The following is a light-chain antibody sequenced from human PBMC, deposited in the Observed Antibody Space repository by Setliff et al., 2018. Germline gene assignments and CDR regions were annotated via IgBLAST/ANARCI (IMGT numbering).Light chain of an antibody. CDR3: TAYTSGTTYV. CDR2: DVS. J-gene: IGLJ1*01. V-gene: IGLV2-14*03. CDR1: SSDVGNYIY. Sequence: QSVLAQPASVSGSPGQTITISCTGTSSDVGNYIYVSWYQQHPGRAPKLMIYDVSTRPSGISYRFSGSKSGNTASLTISGLQAEDEADYYCTAYTSGTTYVFGTGTKVTVL.